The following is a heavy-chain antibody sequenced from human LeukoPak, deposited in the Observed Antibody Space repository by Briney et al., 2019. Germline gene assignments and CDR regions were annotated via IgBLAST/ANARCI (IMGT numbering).Heavy chain of an antibody. V-gene: IGHV4-59*01. J-gene: IGHJ4*02. CDR3: ARGVNSGYFDY. CDR1: VVSISSYY. Sequence: SETLSLTCTVSVVSISSYYWTWIRHPPGKGLEWIVYIYYSGSTNYNPSLKSRVTISVDTSKNQFSLKLTSVTAADTAVYYCARGVNSGYFDYCGQGTLVTVSS. D-gene: IGHD1-26*01. CDR2: IYYSGST.